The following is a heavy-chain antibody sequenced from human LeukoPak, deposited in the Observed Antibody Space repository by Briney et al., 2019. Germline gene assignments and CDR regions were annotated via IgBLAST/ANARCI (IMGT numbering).Heavy chain of an antibody. CDR3: ARDIDSGFDS. V-gene: IGHV5-51*01. CDR2: IYPADSDT. J-gene: IGHJ4*02. Sequence: GESLKISCKGSGFSFTSNWIGWVRQMPGKGLEWMGIIYPADSDTRYSPSFQGQVTISADTSINTAYLQWSSLKASDTAMYYCARDIDSGFDSWGQGTLVTVSS. CDR1: GFSFTSNW. D-gene: IGHD1-26*01.